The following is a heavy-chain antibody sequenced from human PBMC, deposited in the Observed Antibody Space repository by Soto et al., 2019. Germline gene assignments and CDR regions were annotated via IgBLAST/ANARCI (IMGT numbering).Heavy chain of an antibody. CDR2: FDPEDGET. D-gene: IGHD6-19*01. CDR1: GYTLTELS. V-gene: IGHV1-24*01. Sequence: RASVKVSCKVSGYTLTELSMHWVRQAPGKGLEWMGGFDPEDGETIYAQKFQGRVTMTEDTSTDTAYMELSSLRSEDTAVYYCATGVSGWSYWFDPWGQGTLVTVSS. CDR3: ATGVSGWSYWFDP. J-gene: IGHJ5*02.